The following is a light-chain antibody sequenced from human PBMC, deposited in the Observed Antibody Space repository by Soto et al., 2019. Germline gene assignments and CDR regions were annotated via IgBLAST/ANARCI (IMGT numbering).Light chain of an antibody. J-gene: IGLJ1*01. CDR1: SSNIGSNT. CDR3: AAWDGSLNGYV. V-gene: IGLV1-44*01. CDR2: SND. Sequence: QSVLTQPPSASGTPGQRVTISCSGSSSNIGSNTVNWYQQLPGTAPKLLIYSNDQRPSGVPDRFSGSKSGTSASLATSGLQSEDEADYYCAAWDGSLNGYVFGTGTKLTVL.